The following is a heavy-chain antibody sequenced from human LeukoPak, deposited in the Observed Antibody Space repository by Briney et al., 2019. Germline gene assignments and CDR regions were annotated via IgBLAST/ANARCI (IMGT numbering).Heavy chain of an antibody. CDR1: GFTFSSYA. V-gene: IGHV3-23*01. D-gene: IGHD4-17*01. CDR2: INNGGTDA. J-gene: IGHJ4*02. Sequence: GGSLRLSCAASGFTFSSYAMTWVRQAPGKGLEWVSSINNGGTDAYYEDSVKGRFTISRDNSKNTLFLHINSLNVEDTAVYYCAAAVNTGRAEHYWGQGTLVTVSS. CDR3: AAAVNTGRAEHY.